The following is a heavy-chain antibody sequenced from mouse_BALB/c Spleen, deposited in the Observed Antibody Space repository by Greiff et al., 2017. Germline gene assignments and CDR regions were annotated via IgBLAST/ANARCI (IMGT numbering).Heavy chain of an antibody. D-gene: IGHD2-3*01. V-gene: IGHV5-17*02. CDR1: GFTFSSFG. CDR2: ISSGSSTI. Sequence: EVQVVESGGGLVQPGGSRKLSCAASGFTFSSFGMHWVRQAPEKGLEWVAYISSGSSTIYYADTVKGRFTISRDNPKNTLFLQMTSLRSEDTAMYYCARMGWDWGQGTLVTVSA. J-gene: IGHJ3*01. CDR3: ARMGWD.